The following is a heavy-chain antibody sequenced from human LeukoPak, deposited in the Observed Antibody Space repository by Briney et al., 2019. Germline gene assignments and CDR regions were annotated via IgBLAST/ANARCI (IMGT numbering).Heavy chain of an antibody. V-gene: IGHV4-59*01. CDR3: ARAVLRFSYYFDY. J-gene: IGHJ4*02. D-gene: IGHD3-3*01. CDR2: IYYSGST. CDR1: GGSLSSYY. Sequence: SETLSLTCTVSGGSLSSYYWSWIRQPPGKGLEWIGYIYYSGSTNYNPSLKSRVTISVDTSKNQFSLKLSSVTAADTAVYYCARAVLRFSYYFDYWGQGTLVTVSS.